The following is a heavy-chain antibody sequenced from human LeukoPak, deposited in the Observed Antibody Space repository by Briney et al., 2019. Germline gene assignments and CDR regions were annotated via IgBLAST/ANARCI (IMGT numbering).Heavy chain of an antibody. CDR1: GFTFSSYA. J-gene: IGHJ4*02. CDR3: AKDPILSGSYGVFDS. CDR2: IIDSGNSL. D-gene: IGHD1-26*01. V-gene: IGHV3-23*05. Sequence: GGSLRLSCAASGFTFSSYAMSWVRQAPGKGLEWVSTIIDSGNSLYYADSVEGRFTISRDNSKNTLYLQMNSLRAGDTAVYYCAKDPILSGSYGVFDSWGQGTLVTVSS.